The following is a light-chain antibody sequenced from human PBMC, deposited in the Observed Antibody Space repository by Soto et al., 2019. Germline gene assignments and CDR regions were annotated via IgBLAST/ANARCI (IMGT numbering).Light chain of an antibody. CDR2: ASS. CDR1: QPISKN. J-gene: IGKJ5*01. CDR3: QQTDSTPIP. V-gene: IGKV1-39*01. Sequence: DIQMTQSPSSLSASVGDRVTITCRASQPISKNLNWYQQRPGKPPNLLIYASSSLQRGVPPRFSGGGSGTEFTRTITSLQPEDFANYYCQQTDSTPIPFGQGTRLEIK.